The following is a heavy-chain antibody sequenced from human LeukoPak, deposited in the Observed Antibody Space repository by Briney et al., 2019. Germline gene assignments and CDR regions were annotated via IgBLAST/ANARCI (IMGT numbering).Heavy chain of an antibody. Sequence: GGSLRLSCATSGFPFSSHWLSRVRQGPGKGLEWVANIQQDGSEKNYVDSVKGRFTISRDNAKNSLYLQMNSLRAEDTAVYYCAKYARRPDYCSGGSCYFDYWGQGTLVTVSS. D-gene: IGHD2-15*01. CDR2: IQQDGSEK. CDR1: GFPFSSHW. CDR3: AKYARRPDYCSGGSCYFDY. V-gene: IGHV3-7*01. J-gene: IGHJ4*02.